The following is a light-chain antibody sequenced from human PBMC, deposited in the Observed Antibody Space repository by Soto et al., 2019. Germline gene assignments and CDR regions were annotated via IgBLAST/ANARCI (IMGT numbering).Light chain of an antibody. CDR1: QGISNY. Sequence: DLQMTQSPSSLSASVGDRVTITCRASQGISNYVAWFQQKPGKAPKSLIYGASTLHDGVPSRFSGSGSGTEFTLTISSLQPEDFAIYYCQQYNHYPFTFGPGTEVDVK. V-gene: IGKV1-16*01. J-gene: IGKJ3*01. CDR2: GAS. CDR3: QQYNHYPFT.